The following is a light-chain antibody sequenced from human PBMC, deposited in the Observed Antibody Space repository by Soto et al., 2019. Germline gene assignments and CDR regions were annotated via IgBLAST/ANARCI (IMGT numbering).Light chain of an antibody. V-gene: IGKV3-15*01. CDR2: RTS. J-gene: IGKJ4*01. CDR3: QQYNNWPLT. CDR1: QSISSN. Sequence: EIVMTHSPSTLSVSPGERATLSCLPSQSISSNLAWYQRKPGQAPRLLMFRTSSRATGFPARFSGSGSGTEFNLTISSLQSEDFGVYYCQQYNNWPLTFGGGTKVDIK.